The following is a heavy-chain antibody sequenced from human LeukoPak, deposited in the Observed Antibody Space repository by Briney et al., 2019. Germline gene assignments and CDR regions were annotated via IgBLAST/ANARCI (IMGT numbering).Heavy chain of an antibody. D-gene: IGHD6-13*01. CDR2: INPNSGGT. J-gene: IGHJ4*02. CDR3: ARVISGSWYFFDY. V-gene: IGHV1-2*02. CDR1: GYTFTGYY. Sequence: ASVKVSCKASGYTFTGYYMHCVRQAPGQGLEWMGWINPNSGGTNFAQKFQDRVTMTRDTSISTAYMELSRLRSDDTAVYYCARVISGSWYFFDYWGQGTLVTVSS.